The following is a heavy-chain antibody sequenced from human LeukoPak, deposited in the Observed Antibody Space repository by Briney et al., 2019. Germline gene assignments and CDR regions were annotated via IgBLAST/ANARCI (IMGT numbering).Heavy chain of an antibody. CDR3: ARHYSSGWDFDY. CDR1: GGSISSHY. J-gene: IGHJ4*02. V-gene: IGHV4-59*11. D-gene: IGHD6-19*01. CDR2: IYYSGST. Sequence: SETLSLTCTVSGGSISSHYWSWIRQPPGKGLEWIGYIYYSGSTNYNPSLKSRVTISVDTSKNQFSLKLCSVTAADTAVYYCARHYSSGWDFDYWGQGTLVTVSS.